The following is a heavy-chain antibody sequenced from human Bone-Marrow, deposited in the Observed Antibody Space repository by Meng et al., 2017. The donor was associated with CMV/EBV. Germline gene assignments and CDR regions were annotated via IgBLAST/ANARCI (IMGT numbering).Heavy chain of an antibody. Sequence: ASVKVSCKASGFTFLRHSLHWVRQAPGQGLEWLGWINPNNGATYYAQKFQGRVTMTRDTSITTAHMELSALRFGDTAIYYCVRDFAIVGGAGDSWGRGTLVTVSS. D-gene: IGHD2-15*01. V-gene: IGHV1-2*02. J-gene: IGHJ4*02. CDR2: INPNNGAT. CDR3: VRDFAIVGGAGDS. CDR1: GFTFLRHS.